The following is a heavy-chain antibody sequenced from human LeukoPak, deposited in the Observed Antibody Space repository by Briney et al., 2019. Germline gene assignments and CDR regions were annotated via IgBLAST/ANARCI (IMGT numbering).Heavy chain of an antibody. J-gene: IGHJ4*02. CDR3: TRYNNDHFDY. CDR2: IAYDGSRA. CDR1: GFTFGGYG. D-gene: IGHD1-14*01. V-gene: IGHV3-33*01. Sequence: GRSLRLSCAGSGFTFGGYGMHWFRQTPGKGLEWVAVIAYDGSRAFYADSVKGRFTISRDNSKNTMSVQMDDLSAEDTAVYYCTRYNNDHFDYWGQGTLVTVSS.